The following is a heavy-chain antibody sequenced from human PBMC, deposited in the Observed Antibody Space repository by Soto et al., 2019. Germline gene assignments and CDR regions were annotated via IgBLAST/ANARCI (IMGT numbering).Heavy chain of an antibody. CDR2: ISAYNGNT. CDR1: GYTFTSYG. V-gene: IGHV1-18*01. Sequence: ASVKVSCKASGYTFTSYGISWVRQAPGQGLEWMGWISAYNGNTNYAQKLQGRVTMTTDTSTSTAYMELRSLRSDDTAVYYCARTPRFLPGYSSGWYRYNAFDIWGQGTMVTVSS. D-gene: IGHD6-19*01. CDR3: ARTPRFLPGYSSGWYRYNAFDI. J-gene: IGHJ3*02.